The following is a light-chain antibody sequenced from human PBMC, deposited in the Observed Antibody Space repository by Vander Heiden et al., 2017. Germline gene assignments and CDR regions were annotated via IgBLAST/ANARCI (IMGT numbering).Light chain of an antibody. CDR1: NIRSKS. CDR3: QVWDSSSDHVV. V-gene: IGLV3-21*02. J-gene: IGLJ2*01. Sequence: HLLTHPPPVAGAPGQTARITCGGNNIRSKSVYWYQQKPGQAPVLVVDDGGDRPSGIPERFSGSNSENTATLTISRVEAGDEADYYCQVWDSSSDHVVFGGGTKVTVL. CDR2: DGG.